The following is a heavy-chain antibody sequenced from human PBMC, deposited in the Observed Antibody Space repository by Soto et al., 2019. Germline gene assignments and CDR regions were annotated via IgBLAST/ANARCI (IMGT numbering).Heavy chain of an antibody. V-gene: IGHV1-3*05. CDR1: GYTFTSYA. CDR3: ARSIVVVTALDY. Sequence: QVQLVQSGAEEKKPGASVKVSCKASGYTFTSYAMHWVRQAPGQRLEWMGWINAGNGNTKYSQKFQGRVTIPRDTSASTAYRELSSLRSEDTAVYYCARSIVVVTALDYWGQGTLVTVSS. CDR2: INAGNGNT. D-gene: IGHD2-21*02. J-gene: IGHJ4*02.